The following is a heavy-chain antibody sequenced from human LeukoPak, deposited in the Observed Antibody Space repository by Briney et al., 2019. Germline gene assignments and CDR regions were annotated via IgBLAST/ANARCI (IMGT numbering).Heavy chain of an antibody. V-gene: IGHV1-46*01. Sequence: ASVQVSRKTSGYTFTSYHMHWVRQAPGQGLEWVAIIKSTGDTTVYAQKFQGRVTVTRDTSTSTVYMDLSSLSSEDTAVYYCVREDAHTYYFDFWGAGTLVTVSS. D-gene: IGHD2-2*01. CDR3: VREDAHTYYFDF. CDR1: GYTFTSYH. J-gene: IGHJ4*02. CDR2: IKSTGDTT.